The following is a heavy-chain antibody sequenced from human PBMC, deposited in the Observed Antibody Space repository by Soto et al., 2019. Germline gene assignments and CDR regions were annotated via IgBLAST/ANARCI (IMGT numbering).Heavy chain of an antibody. CDR3: ARGAIAVAGMGNYFDY. J-gene: IGHJ4*02. V-gene: IGHV1-69*19. CDR1: GGTFSSYA. D-gene: IGHD6-19*01. Sequence: QVQLVQSGAEVKKPGSSVKVSRKASGGTFSSYAISWVRQAPGQGLEWMGGIIPIFGTANYAQKFQGRVTITADETTSTAYMELSSLRSEDTAVYYCARGAIAVAGMGNYFDYWGQGTLVTVSS. CDR2: IIPIFGTA.